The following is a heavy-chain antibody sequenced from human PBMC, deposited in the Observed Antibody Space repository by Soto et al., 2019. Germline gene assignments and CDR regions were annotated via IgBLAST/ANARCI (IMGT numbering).Heavy chain of an antibody. V-gene: IGHV4-30-2*01. D-gene: IGHD3-22*01. CDR3: ARAGDYYDSSGYVNWFDP. CDR2: IYHSGST. Sequence: LSLTCAVSGGSISSGGYSWSWIRQPPGKGLEWIGYIYHSGSTYYNPSLKSRVTISVDRSKNQFSLKLSSVTAADTAVYYCARAGDYYDSSGYVNWFDPWGQGTLVTVSS. CDR1: GGSISSGGYS. J-gene: IGHJ5*02.